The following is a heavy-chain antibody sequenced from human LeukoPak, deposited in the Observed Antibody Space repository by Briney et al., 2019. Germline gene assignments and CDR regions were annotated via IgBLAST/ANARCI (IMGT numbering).Heavy chain of an antibody. J-gene: IGHJ5*02. V-gene: IGHV1-46*01. CDR3: ARTGYSSSWYDWFDP. CDR1: GHTFSNFY. CDR2: IHPSIGST. Sequence: GASVKISCKASGHTFSNFYIYWVRQAPGQGLEWTGMIHPSIGSTTYAQKFQGRITLTRDTSTETVYMELNSLRSEDTAVYYCARTGYSSSWYDWFDPWGQGTLVTVSS. D-gene: IGHD6-13*01.